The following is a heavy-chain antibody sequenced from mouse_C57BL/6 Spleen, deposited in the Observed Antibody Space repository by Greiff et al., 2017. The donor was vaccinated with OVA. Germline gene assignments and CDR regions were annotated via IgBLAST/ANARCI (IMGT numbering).Heavy chain of an antibody. CDR2: INPYNGGT. Sequence: EVQLQQSGPVLVKPGASVKMSCTASGYTFTDYYMNWVMQSHGKSLEWIGVINPYNGGTSYNQKFKGKATLTVDTSSSTACMELNILTSEDAAVYYCARENGNPYAMDYWGQGTSVTVSS. J-gene: IGHJ4*01. D-gene: IGHD2-1*01. CDR1: GYTFTDYY. CDR3: ARENGNPYAMDY. V-gene: IGHV1-19*01.